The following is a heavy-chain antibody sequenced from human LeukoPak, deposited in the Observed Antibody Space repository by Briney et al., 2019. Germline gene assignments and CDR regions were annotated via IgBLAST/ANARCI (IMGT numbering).Heavy chain of an antibody. CDR1: GFTFSSYG. D-gene: IGHD1-20*01. Sequence: GGSLRLSCAASGFTFSSYGMHWVRQAPGKGLEWVAVISYDGSNKYYADSVKGRFTISRDNSKNTLYLQMNSLRPEGTTVYYCAKSRHPYNWNDGAFFDYWGQGTLVTVSS. CDR2: ISYDGSNK. CDR3: AKSRHPYNWNDGAFFDY. V-gene: IGHV3-30*18. J-gene: IGHJ4*02.